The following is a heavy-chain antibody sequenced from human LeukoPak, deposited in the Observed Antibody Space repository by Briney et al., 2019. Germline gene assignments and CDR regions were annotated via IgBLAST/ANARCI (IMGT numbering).Heavy chain of an antibody. CDR2: INAGNGNT. J-gene: IGHJ4*02. V-gene: IGHV1-3*01. CDR3: ARDLDGSGNLDY. Sequence: ASVKVSCKASGYTFTSYAMHWVRQAPGQRLEWMGWINAGNGNTKYSQKFQGRVTITRDTSASTAYMELSSLRSEDTAVYYCARDLDGSGNLDYWGQGTLVTVSS. CDR1: GYTFTSYA. D-gene: IGHD3-10*01.